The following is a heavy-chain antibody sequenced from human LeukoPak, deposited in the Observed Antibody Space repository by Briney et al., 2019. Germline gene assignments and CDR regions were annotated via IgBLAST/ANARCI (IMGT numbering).Heavy chain of an antibody. CDR3: ARDDWGFGELLSGGPFDY. CDR1: GYTFTSYG. CDR2: ISAYNGNT. J-gene: IGHJ4*02. Sequence: ASVKVSCKASGYTFTSYGISWVRQAPGQGLEWMGWISAYNGNTNYAQKLQGRVTMTTDTSTSTAYMELRSLRSDDTAVYYCARDDWGFGELLSGGPFDYWGQGTLVTVSS. D-gene: IGHD3-10*01. V-gene: IGHV1-18*01.